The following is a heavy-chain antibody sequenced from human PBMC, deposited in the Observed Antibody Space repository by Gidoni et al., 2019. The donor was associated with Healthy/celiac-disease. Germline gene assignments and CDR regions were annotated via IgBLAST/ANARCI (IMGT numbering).Heavy chain of an antibody. V-gene: IGHV7-4-1*02. D-gene: IGHD3-10*01. J-gene: IGHJ5*02. Sequence: QVKLVQSGYELKQPGASVKVSCKASGYTFTSYDMNWGRQAPGQGLEWMGWINTNTGNTTDGQGFTGRFVFSFGSSVSTAYLQISSLNAEDTAVYYCARDPSYYGSGNTGWFDPWGQGTLVTVSS. CDR1: GYTFTSYD. CDR2: INTNTGNT. CDR3: ARDPSYYGSGNTGWFDP.